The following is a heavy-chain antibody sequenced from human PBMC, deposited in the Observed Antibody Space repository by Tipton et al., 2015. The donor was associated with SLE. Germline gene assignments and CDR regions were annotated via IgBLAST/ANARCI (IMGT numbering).Heavy chain of an antibody. V-gene: IGHV4-59*11. CDR1: GGSISSHY. CDR3: ARERVGYCRSTSCYGWFDP. J-gene: IGHJ5*02. CDR2: IYYSGST. D-gene: IGHD2-2*03. Sequence: TLSLTCTVSGGSISSHYWSWIRQPPGKGLEWIGYIYYSGSTNYNPSLKSRVTISVDTSKNQLSLKLSSVTAADTAVYYCARERVGYCRSTSCYGWFDPWGQGTLVTVSS.